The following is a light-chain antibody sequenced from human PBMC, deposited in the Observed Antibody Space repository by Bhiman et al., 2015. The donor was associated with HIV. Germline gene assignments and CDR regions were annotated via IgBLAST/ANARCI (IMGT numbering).Light chain of an antibody. CDR1: SSNIGKNY. V-gene: IGLV1-51*02. Sequence: CAGSSSNIGKNYVSWYQQIPGTAPKVLIYENNKRPSGIPDRFSGSKSGTSATLGIAGLQTGDEADYYCATWDSSLSSVFGSGTKVTVL. CDR3: ATWDSSLSSV. J-gene: IGLJ1*01. CDR2: ENN.